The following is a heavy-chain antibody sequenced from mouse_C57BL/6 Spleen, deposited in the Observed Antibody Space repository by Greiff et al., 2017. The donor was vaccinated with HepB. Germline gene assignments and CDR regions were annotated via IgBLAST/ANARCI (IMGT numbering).Heavy chain of an antibody. CDR2: IDPEDGDT. Sequence: VQLQQSGAELVRPGASVKLSCTASGFNIKDYYMHWVKQRPEQGLEWIGRIDPEDGDTEYAPKFQGKATMTADTSSNTAYLQLSSLTSEDAAVYYCCTWVTTCVDYAMDYWGQGTSVTVSS. CDR1: GFNIKDYY. J-gene: IGHJ4*01. D-gene: IGHD2-3*01. CDR3: CTWVTTCVDYAMDY. V-gene: IGHV14-1*01.